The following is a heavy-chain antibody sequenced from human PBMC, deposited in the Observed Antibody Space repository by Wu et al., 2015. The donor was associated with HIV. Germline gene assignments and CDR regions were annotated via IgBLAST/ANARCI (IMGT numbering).Heavy chain of an antibody. V-gene: IGHV1-58*02. D-gene: IGHD3-10*01. Sequence: QMQLVQSGPEVTKPGSSVKVSCEASGLNLMTSVIQWVRQARGQCPQWIGWIVVGSGDRNYAKDFQERVKISSDVSTRRVYMELSSLKSEDTAVYYCAARYPWGRAVYNLFISLAMDVWGQGTTVTVS. CDR1: GLNLMTSV. CDR3: AARYPWGRAVYNLFISLAMDV. CDR2: IVVGSGDR. J-gene: IGHJ6*02.